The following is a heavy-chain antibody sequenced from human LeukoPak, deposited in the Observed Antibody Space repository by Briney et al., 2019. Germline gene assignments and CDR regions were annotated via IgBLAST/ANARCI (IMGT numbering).Heavy chain of an antibody. CDR3: ARSTGFYSYYLDV. Sequence: SETLSLTCTVSGGSISPYYWSWIRQPPGKGLEWIGYVYHTGSTNYNSSLKSRLTMSVDTSKNQFSLKLTSLTTADTAVYYCARSTGFYSYYLDVWDRGTTVTVSS. V-gene: IGHV4-59*01. CDR1: GGSISPYY. CDR2: VYHTGST. J-gene: IGHJ6*03.